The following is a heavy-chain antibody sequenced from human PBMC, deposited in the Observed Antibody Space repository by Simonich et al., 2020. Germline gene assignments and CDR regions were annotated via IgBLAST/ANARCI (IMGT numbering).Heavy chain of an antibody. D-gene: IGHD3-10*01. J-gene: IGHJ4*02. CDR1: GYTFTGYY. CDR2: VNPNSGGT. Sequence: QVQLVQSGAEVKKPGASVKVSCKASGYTFTGYYMHWVRQAPGQGLDWMEGVNPNSGGTNYEQKFQGRVTMTRETSISTAYMELSRLRSDDTAVYYCARWPSIPASYGSGSYFDYLGQGTLVTVSS. V-gene: IGHV1-2*02. CDR3: ARWPSIPASYGSGSYFDY.